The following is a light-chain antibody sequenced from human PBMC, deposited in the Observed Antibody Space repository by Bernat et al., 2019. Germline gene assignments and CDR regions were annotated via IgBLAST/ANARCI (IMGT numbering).Light chain of an antibody. V-gene: IGKV3-20*01. CDR2: GAS. J-gene: IGKJ4*01. CDR1: QSVSSSY. CDR3: QQYGSSTLT. Sequence: EIVLTQSPGTLSLSPGERATLSCRASQSVSSSYLAWDQQKPGQAPRLLIYGASSRATGIPDRFSGSGSGTDFTLTISRLEPEDFAVYYCQQYGSSTLTFGGRTKVEIK.